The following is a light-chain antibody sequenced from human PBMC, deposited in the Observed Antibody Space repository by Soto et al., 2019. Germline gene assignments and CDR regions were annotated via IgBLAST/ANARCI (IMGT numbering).Light chain of an antibody. CDR1: QSVDVY. CDR2: DAS. V-gene: IGKV3-11*01. J-gene: IGKJ1*01. Sequence: EIVLTQSPATLSLSPGERATLPCRASQSVDVYLAWYQQKPGQAPRLLIYDASSRATGIPARFSGSGSGTDFTLTISSLQPEDFAVYYCQRRCNWPWTFGQGTKVDIK. CDR3: QRRCNWPWT.